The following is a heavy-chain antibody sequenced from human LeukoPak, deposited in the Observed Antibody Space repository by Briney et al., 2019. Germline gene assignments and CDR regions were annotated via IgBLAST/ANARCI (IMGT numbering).Heavy chain of an antibody. CDR2: IKPDRTER. V-gene: IGHV3-7*01. CDR3: ARTITGGAFDI. J-gene: IGHJ3*02. D-gene: IGHD5-12*01. Sequence: PGGSLRLSCAASGFTFNRYWMSWVRQAPGKGLEWVANIKPDRTERYYVDSVKGRFTVSRDNADNSLYLQMNSLRVEDTAVYYCARTITGGAFDIWGQGTLVTVSS. CDR1: GFTFNRYW.